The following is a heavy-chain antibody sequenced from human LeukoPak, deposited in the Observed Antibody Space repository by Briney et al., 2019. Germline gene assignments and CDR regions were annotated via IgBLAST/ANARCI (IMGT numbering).Heavy chain of an antibody. CDR3: ARDAVIGYCSSTSCVEFDP. J-gene: IGHJ5*02. CDR2: INPNSGGT. D-gene: IGHD2-2*03. CDR1: GYTFTDYY. V-gene: IGHV1-2*02. Sequence: ASVKVSCKASGYTFTDYYMHWVRQAPGQGLGWMGWINPNSGGTNYAQKFQGRVTMTRDTSISTAYMELSRLRSDDTAVYYCARDAVIGYCSSTSCVEFDPWGQGTLVTVSS.